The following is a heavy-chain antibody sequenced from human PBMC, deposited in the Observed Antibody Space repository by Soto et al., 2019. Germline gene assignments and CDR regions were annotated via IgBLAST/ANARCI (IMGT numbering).Heavy chain of an antibody. CDR2: ISYDGSEK. CDR3: AKERRYSFDTFDI. V-gene: IGHV3-30*18. J-gene: IGHJ3*02. CDR1: GFTFNFFG. Sequence: QEQLVESGGGVVQAGRSLRLSCAASGFTFNFFGMHWVRQAPGKGLEWVAVISYDGSEKYYADSVKGRFTMSRDNSKNMAYLEMSSLRPEDTSVYYCAKERRYSFDTFDIWGHGTMVTVSS. D-gene: IGHD5-12*01.